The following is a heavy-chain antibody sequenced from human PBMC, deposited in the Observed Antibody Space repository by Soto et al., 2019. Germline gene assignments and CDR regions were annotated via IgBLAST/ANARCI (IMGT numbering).Heavy chain of an antibody. J-gene: IGHJ6*02. V-gene: IGHV5-51*01. CDR3: ARHDSSGYYSGYYYYGMDV. CDR2: IYPGDSDT. D-gene: IGHD3-22*01. Sequence: GESLKISCKGSGYSFTSYWIGWVRQMPGKGLEWMGIIYPGDSDTRYSPSFQGQVTISADKSISTAYLQWSSLKASDTAMYYCARHDSSGYYSGYYYYGMDVWGQGTTVTVSS. CDR1: GYSFTSYW.